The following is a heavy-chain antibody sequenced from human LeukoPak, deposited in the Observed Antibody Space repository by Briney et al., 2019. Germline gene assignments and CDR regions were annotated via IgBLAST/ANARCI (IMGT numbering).Heavy chain of an antibody. CDR2: ISYSFSDI. CDR1: GFTLSDFY. J-gene: IGHJ3*02. CDR3: AKEVFTGSGGAFDI. V-gene: IGHV3-11*04. D-gene: IGHD1-14*01. Sequence: GGSLRLSCVASGFTLSDFYMSWIRQAPGKGLEWVSHISYSFSDIHYADSVKGRFTISRDNAKNSLYPQINSLRAEDTAVYYCAKEVFTGSGGAFDIWGQGTMVTVSS.